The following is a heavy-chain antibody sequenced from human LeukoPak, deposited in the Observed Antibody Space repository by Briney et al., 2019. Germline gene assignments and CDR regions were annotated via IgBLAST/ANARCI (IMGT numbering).Heavy chain of an antibody. CDR2: IYYSGST. CDR3: ARHGGRYRWFGEAKGRFDP. J-gene: IGHJ5*02. Sequence: PSETLSLTCTVSGGSISSSSYYWGWIRQPPGKGLEWIGSIYYSGSTNYSPSLKSRVTISVDTSKNQFSLKLSSVTAADTAVYYCARHGGRYRWFGEAKGRFDPWGQGTLVTVSS. CDR1: GGSISSSSYY. V-gene: IGHV4-39*01. D-gene: IGHD3-10*01.